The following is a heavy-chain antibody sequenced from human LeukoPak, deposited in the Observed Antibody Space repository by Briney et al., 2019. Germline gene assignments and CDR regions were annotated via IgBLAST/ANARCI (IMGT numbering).Heavy chain of an antibody. J-gene: IGHJ4*02. CDR3: ARLPIRRGPTDEFDY. Sequence: SETLSLTCTVSGGSISSSSYYWGWIRQPPGKGLEWIGSIYYSGSTYYNPSLKSRVTISVDTSKNQFSLKLSSVTAADTAVYYCARLPIRRGPTDEFDYWGQGTLVTVSS. V-gene: IGHV4-39*01. D-gene: IGHD3-10*01. CDR1: GGSISSSSYY. CDR2: IYYSGST.